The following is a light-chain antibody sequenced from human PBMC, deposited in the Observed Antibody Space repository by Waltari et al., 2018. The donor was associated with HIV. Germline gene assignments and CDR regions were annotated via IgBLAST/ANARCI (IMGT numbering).Light chain of an antibody. CDR3: ATWDHRLNGWV. CDR1: SPNLGSDA. J-gene: IGLJ3*02. CDR2: NNN. Sequence: QAVLTQPPSAPGTPGQRITISCSGSSPNLGSDAVNWYQQLPGTAPKLLIYNNNQRPSGVPDRFSASKSGTSASLAISGLQSEDEADYYCATWDHRLNGWVFGGGTKLTVL. V-gene: IGLV1-44*01.